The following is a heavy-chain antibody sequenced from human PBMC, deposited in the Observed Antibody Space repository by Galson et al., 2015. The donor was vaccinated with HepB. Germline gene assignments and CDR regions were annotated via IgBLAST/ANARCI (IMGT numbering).Heavy chain of an antibody. Sequence: PALVKPTQTLTLTCTFSGFSLSTSGMCVSWIRQPPGKALEWLALIDWDDDKYYSTSLKTRLTISKDTSRNQVVLTMTNMDPVDTATYYCARSPWELRVPYYFDYWGQGTLVTVSS. CDR3: ARSPWELRVPYYFDY. D-gene: IGHD1-26*01. V-gene: IGHV2-70*01. J-gene: IGHJ4*02. CDR2: IDWDDDK. CDR1: GFSLSTSGMC.